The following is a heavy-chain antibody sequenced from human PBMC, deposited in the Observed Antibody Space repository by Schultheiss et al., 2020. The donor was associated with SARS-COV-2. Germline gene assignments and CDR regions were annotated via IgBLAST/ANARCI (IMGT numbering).Heavy chain of an antibody. V-gene: IGHV3-33*08. Sequence: GGSLRLSCAASGFSFDNHGMHWVRQAPGKGLEWVAVIWYDGSNKYYADSVKGRFTISRDNSENTLYLQLNSLRVEDTAVYYCARDVQSVVETATLGDWGQGTLVTVSS. J-gene: IGHJ4*02. CDR2: IWYDGSNK. CDR1: GFSFDNHG. CDR3: ARDVQSVVETATLGD. D-gene: IGHD2-21*02.